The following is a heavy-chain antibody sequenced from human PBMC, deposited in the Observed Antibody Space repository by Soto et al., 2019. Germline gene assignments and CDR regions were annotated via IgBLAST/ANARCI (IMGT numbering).Heavy chain of an antibody. CDR1: GGTFSSYA. V-gene: IGHV1-69*13. CDR2: IIPIFGTS. J-gene: IGHJ6*02. D-gene: IGHD5-18*01. CDR3: ARGDTAFYYYYGMDV. Sequence: SVKVSCKASGGTFSSYAISWVRLAPGQGLEWMGRIIPIFGTSNNAQKFQGRVTITAEESMSTAYMELSSLRSEDSAVYYCARGDTAFYYYYGMDVWGQGTTVTVSS.